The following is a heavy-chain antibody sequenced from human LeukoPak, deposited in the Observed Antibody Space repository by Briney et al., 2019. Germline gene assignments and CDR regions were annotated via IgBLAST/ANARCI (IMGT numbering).Heavy chain of an antibody. D-gene: IGHD3-10*01. CDR3: AKVGLWFGEFLDY. J-gene: IGHJ4*02. CDR2: ISGSGGST. Sequence: PGGSLRLSCAASGFTFSSYAMSWVRQAPGKGLEWVSAISGSGGSTYCADSVKGRFTIPRDNSKNTLYLQMNSLRAEDTAVYYCAKVGLWFGEFLDYWGQGTLVTVSS. V-gene: IGHV3-23*01. CDR1: GFTFSSYA.